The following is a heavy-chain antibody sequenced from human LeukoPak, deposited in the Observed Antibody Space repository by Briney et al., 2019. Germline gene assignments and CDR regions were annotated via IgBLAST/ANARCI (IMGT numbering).Heavy chain of an antibody. CDR3: ASCITMVRGVICRWFDP. D-gene: IGHD3-10*01. Sequence: AETLSLTCTVSGGSISSYYWSWIGQPAGKRLEWIARIYSSGSTNYNPSLKSRVTMSVDTSKNQFSLKLSSVTAADTAVYYCASCITMVRGVICRWFDPWGQGTLVTVSS. V-gene: IGHV4-4*07. J-gene: IGHJ5*02. CDR2: IYSSGST. CDR1: GGSISSYY.